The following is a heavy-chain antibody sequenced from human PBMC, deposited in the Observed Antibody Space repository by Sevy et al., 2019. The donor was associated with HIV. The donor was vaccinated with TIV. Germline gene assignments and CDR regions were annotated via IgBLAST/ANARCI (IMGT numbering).Heavy chain of an antibody. V-gene: IGHV3-23*01. CDR1: GFTFSSYA. Sequence: GSLRLSCAASGFTFSSYAMSWVRQAPGKGLEWVSGISGSADNTYFSDSVKGRFTISRDNSKNTLYLQMNSLRAEDTAVYYCAKDLVYCSGGSCSPYGAFDIWGQGTMVTVSS. J-gene: IGHJ3*02. CDR3: AKDLVYCSGGSCSPYGAFDI. D-gene: IGHD2-15*01. CDR2: ISGSADNT.